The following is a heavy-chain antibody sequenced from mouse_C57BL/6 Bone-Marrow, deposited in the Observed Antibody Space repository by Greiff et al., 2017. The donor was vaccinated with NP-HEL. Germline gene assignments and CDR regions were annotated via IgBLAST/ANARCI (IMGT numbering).Heavy chain of an antibody. CDR1: GFNIKDDY. CDR2: IDPENGDT. CDR3: TTDYGSRLYAMDY. V-gene: IGHV14-4*01. J-gene: IGHJ4*01. Sequence: EVKVVESGAELVRPGASVKLSCTASGFNIKDDYMHWVKQRPEQGLEWIGWIDPENGDTEYASKFQGKATITADTSSNTAYLQLSSLTSEDTAVYYCTTDYGSRLYAMDYWGQGTSVTVSS. D-gene: IGHD1-1*01.